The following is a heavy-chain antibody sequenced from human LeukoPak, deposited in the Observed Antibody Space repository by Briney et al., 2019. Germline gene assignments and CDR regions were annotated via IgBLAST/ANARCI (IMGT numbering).Heavy chain of an antibody. J-gene: IGHJ2*01. CDR1: GGSISSGDYY. V-gene: IGHV4-30-4*01. CDR3: ARGGDSAEEIVVVPASDGYFDL. Sequence: SQTLSLTCTVSGGSISSGDYYWSWIRQPPGKGLEWSGYIYYSGSTYYNPSLKSRVTISVDTSKNQFSLKLSSVTAADTAVYYCARGGDSAEEIVVVPASDGYFDLWGRGTLVTVSS. CDR2: IYYSGST. D-gene: IGHD2-2*01.